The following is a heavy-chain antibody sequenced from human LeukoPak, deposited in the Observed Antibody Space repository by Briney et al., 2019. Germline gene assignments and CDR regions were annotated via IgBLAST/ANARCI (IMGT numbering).Heavy chain of an antibody. D-gene: IGHD2-15*01. V-gene: IGHV5-51*01. CDR3: ARRHCTSGSCYDY. Sequence: GESLKISCKGSGYSFTSYWIGWVRQMPGKGLEWMGIIYPGDSDTRYSPSFQGQVTFSADKSISTAYRQWSSLKASDTAMFYCARRHCTSGSCYDYWGQGTLVTVSS. CDR2: IYPGDSDT. J-gene: IGHJ4*02. CDR1: GYSFTSYW.